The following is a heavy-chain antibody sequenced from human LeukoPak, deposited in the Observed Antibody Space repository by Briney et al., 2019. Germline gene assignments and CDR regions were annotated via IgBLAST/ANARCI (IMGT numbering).Heavy chain of an antibody. CDR3: ASPDSVAGHNFDY. Sequence: GGSLRLSCAASGFTFSDYYMSWIRQAPGKGLEWVSYISSSGSTIYYADSVKGRFTISRDNAKNSLYLQMNSLRAEGTAVYYCASPDSVAGHNFDYWGQGTLVTVSS. J-gene: IGHJ4*02. CDR1: GFTFSDYY. V-gene: IGHV3-11*01. D-gene: IGHD6-19*01. CDR2: ISSSGSTI.